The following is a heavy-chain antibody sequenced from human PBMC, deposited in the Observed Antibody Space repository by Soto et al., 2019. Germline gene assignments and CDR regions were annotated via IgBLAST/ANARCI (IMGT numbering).Heavy chain of an antibody. CDR3: ARGLEKSTYYDFWSGPSYYFDY. J-gene: IGHJ4*02. Sequence: LRLSCAASGFTFDDYAMHWVRQAPGKGLEWVSGISWDSSTIVYADSVKGRFTISRDNAKNSLYLQMNSLRAEDTAVYYCARGLEKSTYYDFWSGPSYYFDYWGQGTLVTVSS. CDR1: GFTFDDYA. V-gene: IGHV3-9*01. D-gene: IGHD3-3*01. CDR2: ISWDSSTI.